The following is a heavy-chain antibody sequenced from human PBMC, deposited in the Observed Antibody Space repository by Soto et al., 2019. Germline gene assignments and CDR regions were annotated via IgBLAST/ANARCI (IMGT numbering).Heavy chain of an antibody. Sequence: VGSLRLSCAASGLTFSNAWMNWVRQAPGKGLEWVGRIKSKTDGGTTDYAASVKGRFTISINDSKNTVYLQMNSLKTEDTDVYYCTSSSSGYRRIDYWGQGTLVTVSS. D-gene: IGHD3-22*01. CDR2: IKSKTDGGTT. J-gene: IGHJ4*02. CDR1: GLTFSNAW. CDR3: TSSSSGYRRIDY. V-gene: IGHV3-15*07.